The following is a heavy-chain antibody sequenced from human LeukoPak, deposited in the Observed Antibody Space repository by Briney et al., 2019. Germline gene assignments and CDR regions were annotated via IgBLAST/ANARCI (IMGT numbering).Heavy chain of an antibody. V-gene: IGHV3-74*01. Sequence: GGSLRLSCAASGFSFSSSWMHWVRQVPGKGLEWVSRINDDETSTTCAESVKGRFTISRDNAKNTLYLQMNSLRAEDTAVYYCARDAGALDYWGQGTLVTVSS. D-gene: IGHD3-10*01. CDR3: ARDAGALDY. CDR2: INDDETST. CDR1: GFSFSSSW. J-gene: IGHJ4*02.